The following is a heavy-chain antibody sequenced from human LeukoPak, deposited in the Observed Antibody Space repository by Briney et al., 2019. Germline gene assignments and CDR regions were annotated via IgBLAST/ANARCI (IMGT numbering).Heavy chain of an antibody. CDR1: GFTFSSYG. D-gene: IGHD4-23*01. V-gene: IGHV3-48*04. CDR2: ISSSGSTI. CDR3: ARGPIKATVVIGLDY. J-gene: IGHJ4*02. Sequence: TGGSLRLSWATAGFTFSSYGMNWGRQAPGKGLGGVSYISSSGSTIYYADSVKGRFTISRDNAKNSLYLQMNSLRAEDTAVYYCARGPIKATVVIGLDYWGQGTLVTVSS.